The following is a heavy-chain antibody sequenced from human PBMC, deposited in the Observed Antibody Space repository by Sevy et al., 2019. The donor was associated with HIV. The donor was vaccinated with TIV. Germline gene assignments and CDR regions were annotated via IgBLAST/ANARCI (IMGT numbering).Heavy chain of an antibody. Sequence: GGSLRLSCAASGFTFSRYWMTWVRQAPGKGLEWVANIKQDEREKYYVDDVNGRFTISKDNAKNSMYMQMNSLRADDTAVYYYTKAGQVTILVLFGRLYFYSWGPGTLVTDSS. D-gene: IGHD4-17*01. CDR1: GFTFSRYW. CDR3: TKAGQVTILVLFGRLYFYS. CDR2: IKQDEREK. V-gene: IGHV3-7*01. J-gene: IGHJ4*02.